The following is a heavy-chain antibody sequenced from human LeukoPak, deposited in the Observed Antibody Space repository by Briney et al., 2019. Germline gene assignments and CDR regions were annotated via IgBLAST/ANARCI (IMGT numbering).Heavy chain of an antibody. CDR1: EFTFSSYS. Sequence: SGGSLRLSCAASEFTFSSYSMNWVRQAPGKGLEWDSSISSSSSFIYYADSVKGRFTISRDNAKNSLYLQMNSLRAEDTAVYYCARDHMVRGEIDYWGQGTLVTVSS. CDR2: ISSSSSFI. J-gene: IGHJ4*02. D-gene: IGHD3-10*01. CDR3: ARDHMVRGEIDY. V-gene: IGHV3-21*01.